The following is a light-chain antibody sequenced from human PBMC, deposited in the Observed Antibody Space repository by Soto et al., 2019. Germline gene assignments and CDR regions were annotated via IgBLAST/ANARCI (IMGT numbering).Light chain of an antibody. CDR3: QQSYSTPLT. J-gene: IGKJ4*01. V-gene: IGKV1-39*01. CDR1: QSISSY. CDR2: AAS. Sequence: DIQMTQSPSSLSASVGDRVTITCRASQSISSYLQWYQQKPGKAPKLLMYAASSLQSGVPSRFSGSGSGTDFTLTISSVQPEDFATYYCQQSYSTPLTFGGGTKVEIK.